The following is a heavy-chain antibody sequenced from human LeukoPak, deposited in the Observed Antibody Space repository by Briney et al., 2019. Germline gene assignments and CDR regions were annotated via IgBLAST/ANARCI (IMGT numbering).Heavy chain of an antibody. Sequence: PSETLSLTCAVYGGSFSSYYWGWIRQPPGKGLEWIGSIYYSGSTYYNPSLKSRVTISVDTSKNQFSLKLSSVTAADTAVYYCARDGTLSSSSGPADYWGQGTLVTVSS. CDR1: GGSFSSYY. V-gene: IGHV4-39*07. D-gene: IGHD6-6*01. J-gene: IGHJ4*02. CDR3: ARDGTLSSSSGPADY. CDR2: IYYSGST.